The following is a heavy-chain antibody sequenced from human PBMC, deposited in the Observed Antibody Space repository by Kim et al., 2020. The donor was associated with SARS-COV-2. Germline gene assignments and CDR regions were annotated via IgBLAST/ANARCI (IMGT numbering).Heavy chain of an antibody. J-gene: IGHJ6*02. Sequence: GRFNISRDNAKNSLYLQMNSLRAEDTAVYYCAPQGAVVAPDRFFGYGMDVWGQGTTVTVSS. D-gene: IGHD3-22*01. V-gene: IGHV3-48*03. CDR3: APQGAVVAPDRFFGYGMDV.